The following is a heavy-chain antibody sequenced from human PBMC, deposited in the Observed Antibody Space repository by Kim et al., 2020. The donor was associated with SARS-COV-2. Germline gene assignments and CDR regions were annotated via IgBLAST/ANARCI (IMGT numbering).Heavy chain of an antibody. CDR1: GFTFSSYG. Sequence: GGSLRLSCAASGFTFSSYGMHWVRQTPGKGLEWVAVLWYDGIRKYYRDSVKGRFTISRDSSKNTLYLQMNSLSVDDTAVYYCARDVDTTGHYNRFDPWG. J-gene: IGHJ5*02. D-gene: IGHD3-9*01. CDR2: LWYDGIRK. CDR3: ARDVDTTGHYNRFDP. V-gene: IGHV3-33*01.